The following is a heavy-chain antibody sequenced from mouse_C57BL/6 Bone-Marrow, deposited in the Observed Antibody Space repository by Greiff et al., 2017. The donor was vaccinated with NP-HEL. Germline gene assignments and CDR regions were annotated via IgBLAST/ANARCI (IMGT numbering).Heavy chain of an antibody. J-gene: IGHJ4*01. CDR1: YFAFMASA. D-gene: IGHD2-1*01. CDR3: ARGGGNYEMDY. V-gene: IGHV1-49*01. Sequence: LKESGAELVRPGSSVKLSCTDSYFAFMASAMHWVKQRPGHGLEWIGSFTMYSDATEYSENFKGKATLTANTSSSTAYLELSSLTSEDSAVYYCARGGGNYEMDYWGQGTSVTVSS. CDR2: FTMYSDAT.